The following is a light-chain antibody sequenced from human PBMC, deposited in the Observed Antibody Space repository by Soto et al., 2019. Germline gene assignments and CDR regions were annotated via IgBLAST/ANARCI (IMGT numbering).Light chain of an antibody. CDR1: QGISNL. CDR2: HAS. CDR3: QQLYSYPFT. J-gene: IGKJ3*01. Sequence: DIQLTQSPSFLSASVGDRVTITCRASQGISNLFAWYQQKPGKAPSLLIYHASTLQSGVPSRFSGSQSGTEFTLTISSLQHEDFATYYCQQLYSYPFTFGPGTKVDVK. V-gene: IGKV1-9*01.